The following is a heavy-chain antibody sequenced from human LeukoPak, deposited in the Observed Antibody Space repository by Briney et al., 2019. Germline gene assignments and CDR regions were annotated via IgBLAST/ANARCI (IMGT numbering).Heavy chain of an antibody. CDR1: GYTFTGYY. Sequence: ASVKVSCKASGYTFTGYYMHWVRQAPGQGLEWMGRINPNSGGTNYAQKFQGRVTMTRDTSISTAYMELSRLRSDDTAVYYCARALVGATRFYYYYYYYMDVWGKGTTVTVSS. J-gene: IGHJ6*03. V-gene: IGHV1-2*06. CDR2: INPNSGGT. D-gene: IGHD1-26*01. CDR3: ARALVGATRFYYYYYYYMDV.